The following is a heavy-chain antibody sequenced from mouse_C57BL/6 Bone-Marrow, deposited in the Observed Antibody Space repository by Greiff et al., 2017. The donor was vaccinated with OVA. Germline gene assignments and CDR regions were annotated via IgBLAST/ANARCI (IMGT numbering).Heavy chain of an antibody. J-gene: IGHJ4*01. CDR1: GFSLTSYG. V-gene: IGHV2-6-1*01. CDR3: ARQEGGGSSYYYAMDY. D-gene: IGHD1-1*01. CDR2: IWSDGST. Sequence: VKLMESGPGLVAPSQSLSITCTVSGFSLTSYGVHWVRQPPGKGLEWLVVIWSDGSTTYNSALKSRLSISKDNSKSQVFLKMNSLQTDDTAMYYCARQEGGGSSYYYAMDYWGQGTSVTVSS.